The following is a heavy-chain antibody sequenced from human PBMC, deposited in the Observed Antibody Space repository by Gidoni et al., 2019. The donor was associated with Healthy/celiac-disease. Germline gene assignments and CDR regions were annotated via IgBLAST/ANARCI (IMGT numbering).Heavy chain of an antibody. CDR1: GGSFSGYY. Sequence: QVQLQQWGAGLLQPSQTLSLTCAVYGGSFSGYYWSGIGQPPGKGLEWIGEINHSGSTNYTPSLKSRVTISVDTSKNQFSLKLSSVTAADTAVYYCARGSNYDYIWGSYRSNWFDPWGQGTLVTVSS. CDR3: ARGSNYDYIWGSYRSNWFDP. CDR2: INHSGST. V-gene: IGHV4-34*01. J-gene: IGHJ5*02. D-gene: IGHD3-16*02.